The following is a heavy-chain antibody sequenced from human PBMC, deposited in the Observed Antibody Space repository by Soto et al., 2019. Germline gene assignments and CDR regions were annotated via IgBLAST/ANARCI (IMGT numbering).Heavy chain of an antibody. D-gene: IGHD3-3*01. CDR1: GYTFTSYD. CDR3: ARRILGVGNYYYYYMDV. J-gene: IGHJ6*03. Sequence: ASVKVSCKASGYTFTSYDINWVRQATGQGLEWMGWMNPNSGNTGYAQKFQGRVTMTRNTSISTAYMELSSLRSEDTAVYYCARRILGVGNYYYYYMDVWGKGTTVTVSS. CDR2: MNPNSGNT. V-gene: IGHV1-8*01.